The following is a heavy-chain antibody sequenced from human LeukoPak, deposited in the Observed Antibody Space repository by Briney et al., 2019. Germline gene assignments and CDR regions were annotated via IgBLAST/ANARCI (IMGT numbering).Heavy chain of an antibody. CDR1: GFTFSSYA. Sequence: GGALRLSCAASGFTFSSYAMHWVRQAPGKGLEWVALISYDVSNKYYADSVKGRFTISRDNSKNTLYLQMNSLRAEDTAVYYCAKDLKWDLTDGFDYWGQGTLVTVSS. V-gene: IGHV3-30*18. CDR2: ISYDVSNK. CDR3: AKDLKWDLTDGFDY. D-gene: IGHD1-26*01. J-gene: IGHJ4*02.